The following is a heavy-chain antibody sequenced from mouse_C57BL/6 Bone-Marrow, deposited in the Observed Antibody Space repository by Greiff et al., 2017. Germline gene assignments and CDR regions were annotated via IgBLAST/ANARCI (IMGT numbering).Heavy chain of an antibody. CDR2: ISDGGSYT. V-gene: IGHV5-4*01. J-gene: IGHJ1*03. Sequence: EVKLVESGGGLVKPGGSLTLSCAASGFTFSSYAMSWVRQTPEKRLEWVATISDGGSYTYYPDNVKGRFTISRDNAKNNLYLQMSHLKSEDTAMYSCSRDDPRYFSWYFDVWGTGTTVTVSS. CDR3: SRDDPRYFSWYFDV. CDR1: GFTFSSYA. D-gene: IGHD2-14*01.